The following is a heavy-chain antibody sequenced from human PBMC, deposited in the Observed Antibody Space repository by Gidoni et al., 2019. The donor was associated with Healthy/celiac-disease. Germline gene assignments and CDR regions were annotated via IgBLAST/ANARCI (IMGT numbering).Heavy chain of an antibody. Sequence: EVQLVQSGAEVKKPGASLKISCKGSGYSFTSYWIGWVRQMPGKGLEWMGIIYPGESDTRHSPYVQGQVTISADKSISTAYLQWSSLKASDTAMYYCARGGGAVAGRTYYGMDVWGQGTTVTVSS. CDR3: ARGGGAVAGRTYYGMDV. V-gene: IGHV5-51*01. D-gene: IGHD6-19*01. J-gene: IGHJ6*02. CDR2: IYPGESDT. CDR1: GYSFTSYW.